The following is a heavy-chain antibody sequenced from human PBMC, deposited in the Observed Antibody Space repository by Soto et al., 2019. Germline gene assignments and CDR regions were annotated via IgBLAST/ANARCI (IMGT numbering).Heavy chain of an antibody. CDR3: ARVQYDAYDI. D-gene: IGHD4-4*01. J-gene: IGHJ3*02. V-gene: IGHV3-13*01. CDR2: ITTAADT. CDR1: GFTFSSHD. Sequence: EVQLVESGGGLVQPGGSLRLSCVASGFTFSSHDMHWVRQATGKGLEWVSAITTAADTYYPGSVKGRFAISRENAKNSLYLQMTNLRAEDTAVYYCARVQYDAYDIWGQGTMVTVSS.